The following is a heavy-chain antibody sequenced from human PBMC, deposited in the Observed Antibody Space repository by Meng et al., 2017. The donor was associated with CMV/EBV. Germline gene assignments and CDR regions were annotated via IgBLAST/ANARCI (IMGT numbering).Heavy chain of an antibody. CDR1: GYTLTELS. CDR2: FDPEDGET. J-gene: IGHJ5*02. V-gene: IGHV1-24*01. D-gene: IGHD1-26*01. CDR3: ARVRSEVGALWGLWTSFDP. Sequence: ASVKVSCKVSGYTLTELSMHWVRQAPGKGLEWMGGFDPEDGETIYAQKFQGRVTITADKSTSTAYMELSSLRSEDTAVYYCARVRSEVGALWGLWTSFDPWGQGTLVTVSS.